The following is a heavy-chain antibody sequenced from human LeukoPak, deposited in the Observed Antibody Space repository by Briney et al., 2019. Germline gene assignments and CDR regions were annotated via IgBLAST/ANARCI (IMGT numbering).Heavy chain of an antibody. CDR2: ISVFHGHT. V-gene: IGHV1-18*01. D-gene: IGHD6-13*01. CDR1: GYTFTNYG. Sequence: ASVKVSCKASGYTFTNYGISWVRQAPGQGLEWMGWISVFHGHTNYSQNFQGRLTMTTHTSTSTAYLELRSLRSDDTAAYYCVREVSAANAGYMDVWGTGTTVTVSS. CDR3: VREVSAANAGYMDV. J-gene: IGHJ6*03.